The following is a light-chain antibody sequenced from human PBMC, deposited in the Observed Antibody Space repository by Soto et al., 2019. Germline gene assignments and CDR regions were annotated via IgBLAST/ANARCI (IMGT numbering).Light chain of an antibody. J-gene: IGKJ5*01. CDR3: QQYNSLPPIT. Sequence: EIVMTQSPATLSVSPGERATLSCRASQSVNSNLAWYQQKPGQAPRFLIYGASTRATGIPARFSGSGSGTDFTLTISSLQSEDFAVYYCQQYNSLPPITFGQGTRLEIK. V-gene: IGKV3-15*01. CDR1: QSVNSN. CDR2: GAS.